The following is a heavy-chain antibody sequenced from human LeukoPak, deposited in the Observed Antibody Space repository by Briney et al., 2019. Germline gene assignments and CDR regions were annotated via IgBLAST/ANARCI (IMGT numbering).Heavy chain of an antibody. CDR2: LSSKTTTI. CDR3: ASLDCTTTSCSDY. J-gene: IGHJ4*02. V-gene: IGHV3-48*01. Sequence: GGSLRLSCAASGLTFRRNNMNWVRQAPGKALEWVSYLSSKTTTIYYADSVKGRFTISRDNAKNSLYMQMNSLRAEDTAVYYCASLDCTTTSCSDYWGQGTLVTVSS. D-gene: IGHD2-2*01. CDR1: GLTFRRNN.